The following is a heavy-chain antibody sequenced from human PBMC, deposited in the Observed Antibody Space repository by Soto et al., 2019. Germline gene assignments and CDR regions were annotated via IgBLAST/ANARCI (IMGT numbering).Heavy chain of an antibody. CDR1: GYSISSGYY. V-gene: IGHV4-38-2*01. CDR2: IYHSGST. D-gene: IGHD3-16*01. Sequence: SETLSLNCAVSGYSISSGYYWGWIRQPPGKGLEWIGSIYHSGSTYYNPSLKSRVTISVDTSKNQFSLKLSSVTAADTAVYYCARVLRGGAFDIWGQGTMVTVSS. CDR3: ARVLRGGAFDI. J-gene: IGHJ3*02.